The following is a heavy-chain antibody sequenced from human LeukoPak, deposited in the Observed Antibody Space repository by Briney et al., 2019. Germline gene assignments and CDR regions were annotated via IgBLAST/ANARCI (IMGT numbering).Heavy chain of an antibody. CDR2: IYSGGST. Sequence: GSLRLSCAASGFTFSSYAMSWVRPAPGKGLEWVSVIYSGGSTYYADSVKGRFTISRDNSKNTLYLQMNSLRAEDTAVYYCASSEGLWFGELSLDYWGQGTLVTVSS. V-gene: IGHV3-66*01. CDR1: GFTFSSYA. CDR3: ASSEGLWFGELSLDY. J-gene: IGHJ4*02. D-gene: IGHD3-10*01.